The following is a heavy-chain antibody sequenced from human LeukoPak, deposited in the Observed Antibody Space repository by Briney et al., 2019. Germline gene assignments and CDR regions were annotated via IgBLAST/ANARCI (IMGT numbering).Heavy chain of an antibody. CDR3: AREGGYCSGGSCYHFDY. CDR2: IYYSGST. CDR1: GGSISSYY. Sequence: SETLSLTCTVSGGSISSYYWSWIRQPPGKGLEWIGYIYYSGSTNYNPPLKSRVTISLDTSKKQFSLRLSSVTAADTAVYYCAREGGYCSGGSCYHFDYWGQGTLVTVSS. V-gene: IGHV4-59*01. D-gene: IGHD2-15*01. J-gene: IGHJ4*02.